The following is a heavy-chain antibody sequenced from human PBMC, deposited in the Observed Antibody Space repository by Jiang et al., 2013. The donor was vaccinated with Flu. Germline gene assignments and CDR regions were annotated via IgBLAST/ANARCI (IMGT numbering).Heavy chain of an antibody. D-gene: IGHD3-3*01. CDR2: IYPGDSDT. Sequence: GAEVKKPGESLKISCRGSGYNFAMYWIAWVRQMPGKGLEWMGMIYPGDSDTRYSPSFQGQVTISADKSISTVYLQWASLKASDTATYYCARHRRADDFWSGNYYWFDPWGQGTLVAVSS. V-gene: IGHV5-51*01. CDR1: GYNFAMYW. CDR3: ARHRRADDFWSGNYYWFDP. J-gene: IGHJ5*02.